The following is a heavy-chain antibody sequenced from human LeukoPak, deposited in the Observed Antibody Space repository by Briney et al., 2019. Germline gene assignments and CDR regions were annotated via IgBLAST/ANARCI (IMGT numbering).Heavy chain of an antibody. D-gene: IGHD3-9*01. V-gene: IGHV1-18*01. CDR3: ARDHVLRYFDWLSTHDAFDI. CDR2: ISAYNGNT. Sequence: ASVKVSCTASGYTFTSYGISWVRQAPGQGLEWMGWISAYNGNTNYAQKLQGRVTMTTDTSTSTAYMELRSLRSDDTAVYYCARDHVLRYFDWLSTHDAFDIWGQGTMVTVSS. J-gene: IGHJ3*02. CDR1: GYTFTSYG.